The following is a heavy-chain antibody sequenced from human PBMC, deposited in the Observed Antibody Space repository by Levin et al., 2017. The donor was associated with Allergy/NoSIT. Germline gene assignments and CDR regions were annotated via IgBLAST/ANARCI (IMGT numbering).Heavy chain of an antibody. CDR1: GGSISSNNW. J-gene: IGHJ5*02. V-gene: IGHV4-4*02. D-gene: IGHD4-17*01. CDR2: IYHSGVT. Sequence: GSLRLSCAVSGGSISSNNWWTWVRQPPGKGLESIGAIYHSGVTNYNPSLKSRVTISVDKSKNHISLELSSVTAADTAVYYCARKATLTLTSWFDPWGQGILVTVSS. CDR3: ARKATLTLTSWFDP.